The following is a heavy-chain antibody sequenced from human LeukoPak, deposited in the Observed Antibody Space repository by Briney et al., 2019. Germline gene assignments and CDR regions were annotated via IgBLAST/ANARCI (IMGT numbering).Heavy chain of an antibody. V-gene: IGHV4-34*01. CDR2: INHSGST. J-gene: IGHJ4*02. CDR1: GGSFSGYY. Sequence: SETLSLTCAVYGGSFSGYYWSWIRQPPGKGLGWIGEINHSGSTNYNPSLKSRVTISVDTSKNQFSLKLSSVTAADTAVYYCARSYSGSYLPFDYWGQGTLVTVSS. D-gene: IGHD1-26*01. CDR3: ARSYSGSYLPFDY.